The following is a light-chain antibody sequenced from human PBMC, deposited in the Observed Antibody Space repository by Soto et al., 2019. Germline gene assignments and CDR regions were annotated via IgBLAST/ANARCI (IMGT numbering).Light chain of an antibody. CDR3: QSYDSSLSGWV. CDR1: SSNIGAGYD. CDR2: GNS. J-gene: IGLJ3*02. Sequence: QSVLTQPPSVSGAPGQRGTISCTGSSSNIGAGYDVQWYQQLPGTAPKLLIYGNSNRPSGVPDRFSGSKSVTSASLAITGLQVEDEADYYCQSYDSSLSGWVLGGGTKLTVL. V-gene: IGLV1-40*01.